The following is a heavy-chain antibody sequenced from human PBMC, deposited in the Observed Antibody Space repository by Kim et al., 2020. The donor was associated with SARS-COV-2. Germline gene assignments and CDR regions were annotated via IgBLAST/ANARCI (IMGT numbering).Heavy chain of an antibody. J-gene: IGHJ4*02. Sequence: GASLKISCKGSGYSFPNYWIAWVRQMPGKGLEFMGIIYPYDPDIRYSPSFQGQVTMSVDNSISTAYLEWSSLKASDTAMYYCARHRAASGDYDSWGQGTLVTVSS. D-gene: IGHD5-12*01. CDR2: IYPYDPDI. CDR3: ARHRAASGDYDS. CDR1: GYSFPNYW. V-gene: IGHV5-51*01.